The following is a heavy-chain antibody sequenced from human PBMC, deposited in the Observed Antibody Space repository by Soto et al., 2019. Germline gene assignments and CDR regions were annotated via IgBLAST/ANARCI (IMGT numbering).Heavy chain of an antibody. CDR3: ARCVTGDAFDI. Sequence: ASVKVSCKASVGTFSSYAISWVRQAPGQGLEWMGGIIPIFGTANYAQKFQGRVTITADESESTAYMEVSSLGSEYTAVYYCARCVTGDAFDIWGQGTMVTVSS. V-gene: IGHV1-69*13. J-gene: IGHJ3*02. D-gene: IGHD7-27*01. CDR1: VGTFSSYA. CDR2: IIPIFGTA.